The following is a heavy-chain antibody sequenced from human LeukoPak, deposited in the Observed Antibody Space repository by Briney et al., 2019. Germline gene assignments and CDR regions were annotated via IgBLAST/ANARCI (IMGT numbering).Heavy chain of an antibody. CDR2: ISGRGGST. J-gene: IGHJ4*02. CDR3: ARGSFGWNDVVSFDY. V-gene: IGHV3-23*01. D-gene: IGHD1-1*01. CDR1: GFTFSSYA. Sequence: PGGSLRLSCAASGFTFSSYAMSWVRQAPGKGLEWVSAISGRGGSTYYADSVKGRFTISRDNSKNTLYLQMNSLRAEDTAVYYCARGSFGWNDVVSFDYWGQGTLVTVSS.